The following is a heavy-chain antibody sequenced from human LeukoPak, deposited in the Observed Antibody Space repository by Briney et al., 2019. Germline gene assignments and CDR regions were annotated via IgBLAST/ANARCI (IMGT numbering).Heavy chain of an antibody. CDR1: GFTFSTYA. D-gene: IGHD4-17*01. J-gene: IGHJ6*02. V-gene: IGHV3-23*01. Sequence: GGSLRLSCAASGFTFSTYAMSWVRQAPGKGLEWLSAISGSGGNTYYADSVKGQFTISRDNSKNTLYLQMNSLRAEDTAVYYCAREVDYGDYYYYGMDVWGQGTTVTVSS. CDR3: AREVDYGDYYYYGMDV. CDR2: ISGSGGNT.